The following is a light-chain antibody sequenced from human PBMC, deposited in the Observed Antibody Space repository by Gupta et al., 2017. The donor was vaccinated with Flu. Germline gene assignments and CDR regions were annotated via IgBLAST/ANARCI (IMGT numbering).Light chain of an antibody. Sequence: QSALTQPASVSGSPGQSITISCTGTSSDVGRSNSVSWYRQHPGKAPNLIIYDVSSRPSGGSSRFSGSKSGNTASLTISGLQAEDETDYYCSSYTSTNTFYVVGTGTKVTVL. V-gene: IGLV2-14*01. CDR1: SSDVGRSNS. CDR2: DVS. CDR3: SSYTSTNTFYV. J-gene: IGLJ1*01.